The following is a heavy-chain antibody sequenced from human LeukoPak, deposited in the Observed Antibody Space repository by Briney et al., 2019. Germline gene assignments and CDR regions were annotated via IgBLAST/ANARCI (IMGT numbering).Heavy chain of an antibody. Sequence: SETLSLTCAVYGGSFNDYYWTWIRQSPGKGLEWIGEINHSGSTSYNPSLKSRVTISVDTSKNQFSLKLSSVTAADTAVYYCAREGLDYYDSSGYYYMDVWGKGTTVTVSS. CDR2: INHSGST. CDR1: GGSFNDYY. CDR3: AREGLDYYDSSGYYYMDV. J-gene: IGHJ6*03. D-gene: IGHD3-22*01. V-gene: IGHV4-34*01.